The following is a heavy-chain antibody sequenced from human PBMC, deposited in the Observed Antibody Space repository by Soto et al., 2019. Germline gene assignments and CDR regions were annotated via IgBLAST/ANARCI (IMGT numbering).Heavy chain of an antibody. J-gene: IGHJ4*02. D-gene: IGHD3-3*01. Sequence: SETLSLTCTVSGGSISSYYWSWIRQPPGKGLEWIGYIYYSGSTNYNPSLKSRVTISVDTSKNQFSLKLSSVTAADTAVYYCARHGNYDFWSGYYAAIFDYWGQGTLVTVSS. V-gene: IGHV4-59*08. CDR3: ARHGNYDFWSGYYAAIFDY. CDR1: GGSISSYY. CDR2: IYYSGST.